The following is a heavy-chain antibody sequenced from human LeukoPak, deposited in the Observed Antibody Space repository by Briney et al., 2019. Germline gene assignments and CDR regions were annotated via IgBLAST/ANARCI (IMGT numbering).Heavy chain of an antibody. V-gene: IGHV1-69*06. Sequence: GASVKVSCKASGYTFSSYDINWVRQAPGQGLEWMGGIIPIFGTANYAQKFQGRVTITADKSTSTAYMELSSLRSEDTAVYYCARAGRVCSSTSCYLSYYYMDVWGKGTTVTVSS. D-gene: IGHD2-2*01. CDR3: ARAGRVCSSTSCYLSYYYMDV. CDR2: IIPIFGTA. CDR1: GYTFSSYD. J-gene: IGHJ6*03.